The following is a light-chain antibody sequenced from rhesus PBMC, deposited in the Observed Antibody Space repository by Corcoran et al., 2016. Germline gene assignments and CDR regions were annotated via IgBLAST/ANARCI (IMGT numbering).Light chain of an antibody. V-gene: IGKV1-22*01. CDR1: QSISSW. CDR2: KAS. CDR3: QQYTSRPRT. Sequence: DIQMTQSPSSLSASVGDTVTITCRASQSISSWLAWYQQKPGKAHNHLIYKASSLQSGVPSRFSGSGSGTDFTLTISGLQSEDFATYYCQQYTSRPRTFGQGTKVEIK. J-gene: IGKJ1*01.